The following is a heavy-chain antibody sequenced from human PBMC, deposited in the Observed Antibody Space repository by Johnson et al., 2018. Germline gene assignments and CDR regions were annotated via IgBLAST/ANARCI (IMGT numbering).Heavy chain of an antibody. D-gene: IGHD3-10*01. CDR2: IWYTGTT. V-gene: IGHV4-30-4*01. CDR1: GDSITNRDYY. Sequence: QVQLQESGPGLVKPSQTLSLTCTVSGDSITNRDYYWSWIRQPPGKGLECIGYIWYTGTTYYNPSLKSRVTISVDTSKNQFSLKLNSVTAADTAVYYCARGGSLGGDIPFDSWGQGNLVTVS. CDR3: ARGGSLGGDIPFDS. J-gene: IGHJ4*02.